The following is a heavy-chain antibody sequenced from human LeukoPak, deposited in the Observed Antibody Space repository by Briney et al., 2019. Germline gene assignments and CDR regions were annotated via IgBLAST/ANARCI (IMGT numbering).Heavy chain of an antibody. CDR1: GYTFTSYD. CDR3: ARHHCTNGVCNGAFDI. Sequence: GASVKVSCKASGYTFTSYDINWVRQATGQGLEWMGWMNPNSGNTGYAQKFQGRVTITRNTSISTAYMELSSLRSEDTAVYYCARHHCTNGVCNGAFDIWGQGTMVTVSS. V-gene: IGHV1-8*03. D-gene: IGHD2-8*01. J-gene: IGHJ3*02. CDR2: MNPNSGNT.